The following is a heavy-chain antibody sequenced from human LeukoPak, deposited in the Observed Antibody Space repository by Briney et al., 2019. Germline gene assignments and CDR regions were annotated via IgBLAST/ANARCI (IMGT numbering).Heavy chain of an antibody. D-gene: IGHD2-15*01. CDR3: ASPYCSGGTCYAHDAFDI. J-gene: IGHJ3*02. V-gene: IGHV1-69*05. Sequence: SVKVSCKASGYTFTSYGISWVRQAPGQGLEWMGRIIPIFGTANYAQKFQGRVTITTDESTSTAYMELSSLRSEDTAVYYCASPYCSGGTCYAHDAFDIWGQGTMVTVSS. CDR2: IIPIFGTA. CDR1: GYTFTSYG.